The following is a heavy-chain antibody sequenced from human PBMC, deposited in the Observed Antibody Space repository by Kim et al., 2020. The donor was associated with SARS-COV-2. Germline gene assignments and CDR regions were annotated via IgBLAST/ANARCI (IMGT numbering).Heavy chain of an antibody. V-gene: IGHV3-30-3*01. CDR3: ARVGYCSGGSCYAYYYGMDV. D-gene: IGHD2-15*01. CDR2: ISYDGSNK. Sequence: GGSLRLSCAASGFTFSSYAMHWVRQAPGKGLEWVAVISYDGSNKYYADSVKGRFTISRDNSKNTLYLQMNSLRAEDTAVYYCARVGYCSGGSCYAYYYGMDVWGQGTTVTVSS. J-gene: IGHJ6*02. CDR1: GFTFSSYA.